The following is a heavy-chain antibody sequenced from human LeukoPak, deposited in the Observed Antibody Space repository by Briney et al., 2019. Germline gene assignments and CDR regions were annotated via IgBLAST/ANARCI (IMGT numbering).Heavy chain of an antibody. Sequence: ASVKDSCKASGYTFTSYGISWVRQAPGQGLEWMGWINTNTGNPTYAQGFTGRFVFSLDTSVSTAYLQISSLKAEDTAVYYCARGAHYDFWSGYYGLDYWGQGTLVTVSS. V-gene: IGHV7-4-1*02. CDR3: ARGAHYDFWSGYYGLDY. D-gene: IGHD3-3*01. J-gene: IGHJ4*02. CDR2: INTNTGNP. CDR1: GYTFTSYG.